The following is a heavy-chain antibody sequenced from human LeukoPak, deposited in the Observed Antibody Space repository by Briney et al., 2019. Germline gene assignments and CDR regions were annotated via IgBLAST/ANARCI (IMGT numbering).Heavy chain of an antibody. D-gene: IGHD1-26*01. CDR2: ITNGGNPM. CDR3: AVRRYSGSYSSLDY. CDR1: GFTFSDYY. Sequence: GGSLRLSCAASGFTFSDYYMTWIRQAPGKGLEWVSYITNGGNPMYYADSVKGRFTISRDTSKNTLYLQMTSLRGDDTAVYHCAVRRYSGSYSSLDYWGQGTLVTVSS. V-gene: IGHV3-11*01. J-gene: IGHJ4*02.